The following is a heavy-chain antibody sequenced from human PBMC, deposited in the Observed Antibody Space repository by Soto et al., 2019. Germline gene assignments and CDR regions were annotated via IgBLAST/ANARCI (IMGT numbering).Heavy chain of an antibody. CDR2: IYYSGST. CDR1: GGSISSYY. V-gene: IGHV4-59*08. CDR3: ARHEVRFDP. Sequence: SETLSLTCTVSGGSISSYYWSWIRQPPGKGLEWIGYIYYSGSTNYNPSLKSRVTISVDTSKNQFSLKLSSVTAADTAVYYCARHEVRFDPWGQGTLVTVSS. J-gene: IGHJ5*02.